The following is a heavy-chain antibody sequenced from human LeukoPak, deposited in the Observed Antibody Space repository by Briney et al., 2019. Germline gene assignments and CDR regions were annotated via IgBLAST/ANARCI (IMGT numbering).Heavy chain of an antibody. J-gene: IGHJ5*02. V-gene: IGHV3-23*01. D-gene: IGHD2-2*01. CDR1: GFTFNSYA. Sequence: PGGSLRLSCAASGFTFNSYAMSWVRQAPGKGLEWVSAISASGGTTYYADSVKGRFTISRDNSENTLLLQMNSLRAEDMAVYYCAKEPREYCSSTSCPNWFDLWGQGTLVTVSS. CDR2: ISASGGTT. CDR3: AKEPREYCSSTSCPNWFDL.